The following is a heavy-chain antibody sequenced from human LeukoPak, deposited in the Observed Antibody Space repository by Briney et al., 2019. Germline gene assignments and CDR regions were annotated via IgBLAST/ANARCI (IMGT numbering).Heavy chain of an antibody. Sequence: GGSLRLSCAASGFTFSSYGMHWVRQAPGKGLEWVSGIVGSGGSTYYADSVKGRFTISRDNSKNTLYLQMNSLKAEDTAVYYCAKTELVMNYYYYVDVWGKGTTVTVSS. CDR1: GFTFSSYG. CDR3: AKTELVMNYYYYVDV. V-gene: IGHV3-23*01. J-gene: IGHJ6*03. CDR2: IVGSGGST. D-gene: IGHD3-10*01.